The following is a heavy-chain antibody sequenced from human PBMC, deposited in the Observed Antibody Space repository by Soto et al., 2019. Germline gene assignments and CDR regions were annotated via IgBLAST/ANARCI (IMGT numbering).Heavy chain of an antibody. Sequence: PGGSLRLSCAASGITFSSYGMHWVRQASGKGLEWVAVISYDGTNKYYGDSVKGRFSISRDNSKNTLYLQMNSLRAEDTAAYYCAKGLGWRVLGDAFDIWGQGKMVTVS. CDR2: ISYDGTNK. D-gene: IGHD3-16*01. CDR1: GITFSSYG. J-gene: IGHJ3*02. V-gene: IGHV3-30*18. CDR3: AKGLGWRVLGDAFDI.